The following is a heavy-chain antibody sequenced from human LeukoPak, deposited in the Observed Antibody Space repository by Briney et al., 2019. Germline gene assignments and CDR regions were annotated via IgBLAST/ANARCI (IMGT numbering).Heavy chain of an antibody. CDR3: ARGPYSYDSSGAFDI. CDR2: INRSGST. V-gene: IGHV4-34*01. Sequence: KTSETLSLTCAVYGGSFSGYYWSWIRQPPGKGLEWIGEINRSGSTNSNPSLKSRVTISADTSKNQFSLKLSSLTAADTAVYFCARGPYSYDSSGAFDIWGQGTMVTVSS. J-gene: IGHJ3*02. D-gene: IGHD3-22*01. CDR1: GGSFSGYY.